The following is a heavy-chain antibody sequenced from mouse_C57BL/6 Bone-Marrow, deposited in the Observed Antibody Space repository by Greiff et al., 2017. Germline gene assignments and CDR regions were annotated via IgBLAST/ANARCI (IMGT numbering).Heavy chain of an antibody. J-gene: IGHJ4*01. CDR2: IRSKSSNYAT. V-gene: IGHV10-3*01. CDR1: GFTFNTYA. Sequence: EVQVVESGGGLVQPKGSLKLSCAASGFTFNTYAMHWVRQAPGKGLEWVARIRSKSSNYATYYADSVKDRFTISREDSQSRLYLQMKNLKTESTAMYYCVRVPYYGSRYYAMDYWGQGTSATVSS. CDR3: VRVPYYGSRYYAMDY. D-gene: IGHD1-1*01.